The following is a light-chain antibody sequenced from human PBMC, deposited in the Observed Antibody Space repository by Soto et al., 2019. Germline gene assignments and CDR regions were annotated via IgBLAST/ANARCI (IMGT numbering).Light chain of an antibody. CDR2: AAS. CDR1: QSIANY. Sequence: DIQMTQSPSSLPASVGDRVTITCRASQSIANYLNWYQQKPGKAPKLLIYAASTLESRVPSRFSGSGSGTDFTLTISSLQPEDFATYYCQQSYNTPRTFGPGTKLDIK. V-gene: IGKV1-39*01. J-gene: IGKJ3*01. CDR3: QQSYNTPRT.